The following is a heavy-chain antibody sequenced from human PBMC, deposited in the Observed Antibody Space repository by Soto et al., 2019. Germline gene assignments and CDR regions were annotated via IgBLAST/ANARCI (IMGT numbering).Heavy chain of an antibody. Sequence: PGESLRLSCAASRFTSGYHAMNWVRQAPGKGLEWVSTISSNGENTHYADSVKGRFIISSDNSSNTVALQMNSLRVEDTAIYYCASLVSAHFDSWGQGTLVTVSS. CDR1: RFTSGYHA. J-gene: IGHJ4*01. D-gene: IGHD2-15*01. CDR2: ISSNGENT. CDR3: ASLVSAHFDS. V-gene: IGHV3-23*01.